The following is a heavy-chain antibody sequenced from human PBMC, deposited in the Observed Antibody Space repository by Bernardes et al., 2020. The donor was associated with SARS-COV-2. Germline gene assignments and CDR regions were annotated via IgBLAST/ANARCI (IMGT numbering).Heavy chain of an antibody. CDR3: ARRYSGYDMFNWFDS. CDR1: GDSINSASYR. Sequence: SETLSLTCSVSGDSINSASYRWGWIRQAPGKGLEWIGSLSYGGNTYYNPSLKSRVTISVDTSKNQLSLSLSSVTAADTAVYYCARRYSGYDMFNWFDSWGQGAQITVSS. J-gene: IGHJ5*01. V-gene: IGHV4-39*01. D-gene: IGHD5-12*01. CDR2: LSYGGNT.